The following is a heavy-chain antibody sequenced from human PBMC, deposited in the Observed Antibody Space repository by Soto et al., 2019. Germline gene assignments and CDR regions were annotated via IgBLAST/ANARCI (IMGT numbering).Heavy chain of an antibody. CDR3: ARGSCSSASCYTGDY. CDR2: IYFTGST. D-gene: IGHD2-2*02. Sequence: PSETLSLTCTVSGGTIGSYYWSWIRQPPGKGLEWIGYIYFTGSTNYNPSLKSRVTISVDTSKNQFSLKLSSVAAADTAVYYCARGSCSSASCYTGDYWRQGTLVTVSS. CDR1: GGTIGSYY. V-gene: IGHV4-59*01. J-gene: IGHJ4*02.